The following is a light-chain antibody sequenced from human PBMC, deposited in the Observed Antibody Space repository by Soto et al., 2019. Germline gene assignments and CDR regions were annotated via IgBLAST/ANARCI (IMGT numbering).Light chain of an antibody. CDR1: QSVSTN. CDR3: QQSNNWPYT. CDR2: GAS. V-gene: IGKV3-15*01. Sequence: EIVLTQSPGTLSVSPGERANLSCRASQSVSTNLAWFQQKPGQAPRLLIYGASTRATRIPARFSGSWSGTEFTLTINSLQSEDLAVYYCQQSNNWPYTFGQGTKLEV. J-gene: IGKJ2*01.